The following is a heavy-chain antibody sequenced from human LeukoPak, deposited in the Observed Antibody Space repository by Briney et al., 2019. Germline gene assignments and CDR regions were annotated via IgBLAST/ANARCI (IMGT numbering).Heavy chain of an antibody. CDR1: GFPFTYYW. Sequence: PGGSLRLSCAVSGFPFTYYWMSWGRQAPGKGLEWVANIKEDGSVMYYVDFLKGRFTISRDSAQNSLYLQMNSLRVEDTAVYFCARDLWGSYSTGSYLDYWGQGALVTVSS. CDR3: ARDLWGSYSTGSYLDY. D-gene: IGHD6-19*01. J-gene: IGHJ4*02. V-gene: IGHV3-7*01. CDR2: IKEDGSVM.